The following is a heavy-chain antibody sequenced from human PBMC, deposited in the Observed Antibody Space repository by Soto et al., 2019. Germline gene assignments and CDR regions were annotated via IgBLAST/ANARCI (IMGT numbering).Heavy chain of an antibody. CDR2: ISYDGSNK. V-gene: IGHV3-30*18. Sequence: PGGSLRLSCAASGFTFSSYGMHWVRQAPGKGLEWVAVISYDGSNKCYADSVKGRFTISRDNSKNTLYLQMNSLRAEDTAVYYCAKDRITMVRGYYYYGMDVWGQGTTVTVSS. CDR3: AKDRITMVRGYYYYGMDV. CDR1: GFTFSSYG. J-gene: IGHJ6*02. D-gene: IGHD3-10*01.